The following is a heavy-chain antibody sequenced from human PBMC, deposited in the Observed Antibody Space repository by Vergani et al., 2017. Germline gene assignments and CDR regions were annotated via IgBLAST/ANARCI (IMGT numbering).Heavy chain of an antibody. Sequence: QVQLVESGGGVVQPGRSLRLSCAASGFTFNQSGMHLVRQAPGKGLEWVAVTWYDGNKKQYADSVKGRFTISRDNSKSTMYLQMNSLRDEDTGVYYCARDLRLLYNRFDPWGQGTLVTVSS. D-gene: IGHD1-14*01. V-gene: IGHV3-33*01. CDR2: TWYDGNKK. CDR3: ARDLRLLYNRFDP. CDR1: GFTFNQSG. J-gene: IGHJ5*02.